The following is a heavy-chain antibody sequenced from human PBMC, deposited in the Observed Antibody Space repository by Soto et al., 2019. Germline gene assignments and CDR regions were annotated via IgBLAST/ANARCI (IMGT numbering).Heavy chain of an antibody. V-gene: IGHV1-3*01. J-gene: IGHJ4*02. CDR3: ARDAKWDPRGVEAQQDDYFDY. D-gene: IGHD1-26*01. Sequence: QVQLVQSGAEVKKPGASVKVSCKASKYTFTNYAIHWVRQAPGQSLEWMGWVAPGNGNTNYSQKFKDRVTITRDTYANTADMELSGLTSEDTAVYYCARDAKWDPRGVEAQQDDYFDYWGQGTLVTVSS. CDR1: KYTFTNYA. CDR2: VAPGNGNT.